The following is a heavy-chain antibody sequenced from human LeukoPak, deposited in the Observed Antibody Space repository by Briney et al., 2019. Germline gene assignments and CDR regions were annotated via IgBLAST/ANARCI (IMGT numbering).Heavy chain of an antibody. D-gene: IGHD6-19*01. Sequence: PGGSLSLSCAASGFTFSSYWMSWVRQAPGKGLEWVANIKQDGSEKYYVDSVKGRFTISRDNAKNSPYLQMNSLRAEDTAVYYCARSIAVAGTNFDYWGQGTLVTVSS. CDR2: IKQDGSEK. V-gene: IGHV3-7*03. CDR1: GFTFSSYW. CDR3: ARSIAVAGTNFDY. J-gene: IGHJ4*02.